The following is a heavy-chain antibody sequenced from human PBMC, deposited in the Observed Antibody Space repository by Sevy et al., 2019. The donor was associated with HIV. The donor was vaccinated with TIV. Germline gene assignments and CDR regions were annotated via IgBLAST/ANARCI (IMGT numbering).Heavy chain of an antibody. J-gene: IGHJ4*02. CDR2: IYPRDSDT. D-gene: IGHD4-4*01. V-gene: IGHV5-51*01. CDR3: ARHVDMTTLIGGLYYFDS. CDR1: GYKFTTYW. Sequence: GESLKISCKASGYKFTTYWIGWARQMPGKGLEWMGMIYPRDSDTRYSPSFQGQVTISAETSINTAYQQWSSLKASDTAMYFCARHVDMTTLIGGLYYFDSWGQGTLVTVSS.